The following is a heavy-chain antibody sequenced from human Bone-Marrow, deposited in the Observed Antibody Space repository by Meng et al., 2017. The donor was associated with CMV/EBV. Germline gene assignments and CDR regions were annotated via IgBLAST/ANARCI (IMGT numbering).Heavy chain of an antibody. CDR1: GFTFDDYT. CDR3: AKEYLGYDAFEI. Sequence: GESLKISCVASGFTFDDYTMNWVRQAPGKGLEWVSFISWDGSSTHYADSVKGRFTISRDNSKNSLYLQMNSLRTEDTALYYCAKEYLGYDAFEIWGQGTMVTVSS. V-gene: IGHV3-43*01. D-gene: IGHD3-9*01. J-gene: IGHJ3*02. CDR2: ISWDGSST.